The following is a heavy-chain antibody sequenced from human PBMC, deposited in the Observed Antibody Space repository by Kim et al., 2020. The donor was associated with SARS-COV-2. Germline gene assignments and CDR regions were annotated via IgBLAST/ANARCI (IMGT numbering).Heavy chain of an antibody. Sequence: SETLSLTCAVSGGSISSSNWWSWVRQPPGKGLEWIGEIYHSGSTNYNPSLKSRVTISVDKSKNQFSLKLSSVTAADTAVYYCARDPRSRSPYDILTGSLRDHYGMDVWGQGTTVTVSS. J-gene: IGHJ6*02. D-gene: IGHD3-9*01. CDR2: IYHSGST. CDR3: ARDPRSRSPYDILTGSLRDHYGMDV. V-gene: IGHV4-4*02. CDR1: GGSISSSNW.